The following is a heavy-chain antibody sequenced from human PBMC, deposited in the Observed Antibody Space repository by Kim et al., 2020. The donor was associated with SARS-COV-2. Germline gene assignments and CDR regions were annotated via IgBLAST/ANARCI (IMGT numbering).Heavy chain of an antibody. CDR3: ARDIPPDYGSGSYLLDY. V-gene: IGHV3-30*01. J-gene: IGHJ4*02. D-gene: IGHD3-10*01. Sequence: VKGRFTISRDNSKNTLYLQMNSLRAEDTAVYYCARDIPPDYGSGSYLLDYWGQGTLVTVSS.